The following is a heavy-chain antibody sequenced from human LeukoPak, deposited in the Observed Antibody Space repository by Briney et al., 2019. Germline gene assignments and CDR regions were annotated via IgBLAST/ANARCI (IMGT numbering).Heavy chain of an antibody. Sequence: ASVKVSCKASGYTFTGYYVHWVRQAPGQGLEWIGWINPNSGDTNYAQKLQGRVTMTTDTSTSTAYMELRSLRSDDTAVYYCASPGGGSSWSFDYWGQGTLVTVSS. CDR1: GYTFTGYY. J-gene: IGHJ4*02. CDR2: INPNSGDT. D-gene: IGHD6-13*01. V-gene: IGHV1-2*02. CDR3: ASPGGGSSWSFDY.